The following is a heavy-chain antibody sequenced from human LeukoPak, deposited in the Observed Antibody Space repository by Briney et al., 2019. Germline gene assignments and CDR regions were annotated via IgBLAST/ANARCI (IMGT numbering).Heavy chain of an antibody. V-gene: IGHV4-30-2*01. Sequence: SETLSLTCTVTGGSISSGGYYWSWIRQPPGKGLEWIGYIYHSGSTYYNPSLKSRVTISVDRSKNQFSLKLSSVTAADTAVYYCARDPGEYCSSTSCYVDWGQGTLVTVSS. CDR2: IYHSGST. CDR1: GGSISSGGYY. J-gene: IGHJ4*02. CDR3: ARDPGEYCSSTSCYVD. D-gene: IGHD2-2*01.